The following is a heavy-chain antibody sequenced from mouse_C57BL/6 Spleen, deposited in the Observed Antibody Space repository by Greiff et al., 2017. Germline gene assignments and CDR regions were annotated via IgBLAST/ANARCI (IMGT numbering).Heavy chain of an antibody. J-gene: IGHJ2*01. CDR3: ARDDYFGSSSFDY. CDR2: IYPGDGDT. CDR1: GYAFSSSW. V-gene: IGHV1-82*01. Sequence: QVQLQQSGPELVKPGASVKISCKASGYAFSSSWMNWVKQRPGKGLEWIGRIYPGDGDTNYNGKFKGKATLTADKSSSTAYMQLSSLTSEDSAVYCCARDDYFGSSSFDYWCQGTTLTVSS. D-gene: IGHD1-1*01.